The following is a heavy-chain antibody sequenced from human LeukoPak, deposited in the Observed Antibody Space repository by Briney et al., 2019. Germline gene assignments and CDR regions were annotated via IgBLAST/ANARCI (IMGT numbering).Heavy chain of an antibody. D-gene: IGHD2-15*01. J-gene: IGHJ3*02. CDR3: ASQPRYCSGGSCSDAFDI. Sequence: SETLSLTCTVSGGSISSYYWSWIRQPPGKGLEWIGYIYYSGSTNYNPSLKSRITISVDTSKNQFSLKLSSVTAADTAVYYCASQPRYCSGGSCSDAFDIWGQGTMVTVSS. CDR2: IYYSGST. V-gene: IGHV4-59*01. CDR1: GGSISSYY.